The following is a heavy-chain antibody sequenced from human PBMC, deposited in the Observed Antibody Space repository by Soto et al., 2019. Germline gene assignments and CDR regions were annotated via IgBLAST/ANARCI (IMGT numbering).Heavy chain of an antibody. J-gene: IGHJ6*02. CDR1: GFTFSSYG. CDR2: ISYDGSNK. D-gene: IGHD6-13*01. CDR3: AKSIAAPVSYYYYGMDV. Sequence: GGSLRLSCAASGFTFSSYGMHWVRQAPGKGLEWVAVISYDGSNKYYADSVKGRFTISRDNSKNTLYLQMNSLRAEDTAVYYCAKSIAAPVSYYYYGMDVWGQGTAVTVS. V-gene: IGHV3-30*18.